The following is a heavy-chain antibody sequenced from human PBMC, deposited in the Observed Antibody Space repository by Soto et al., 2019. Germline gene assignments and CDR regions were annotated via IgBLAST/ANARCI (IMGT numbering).Heavy chain of an antibody. CDR3: AREECSSGWYVFPSYFDY. CDR1: GGSISSNNW. D-gene: IGHD6-19*01. Sequence: SETLSLTCAVSGGSISSNNWWNWVRQPPGKGLEWIGEIFHSGNINYNPSLKSRVTISVDKSKNQFSLNLSYVTAEDTAVYYCAREECSSGWYVFPSYFDYWGQGILVTVSS. J-gene: IGHJ4*02. V-gene: IGHV4-4*02. CDR2: IFHSGNI.